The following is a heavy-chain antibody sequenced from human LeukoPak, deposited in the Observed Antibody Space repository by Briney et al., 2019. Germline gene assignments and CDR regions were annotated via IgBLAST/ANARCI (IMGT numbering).Heavy chain of an antibody. CDR2: IYHSGST. V-gene: IGHV4-39*07. Sequence: SETLSLTCTVSGGSISSSSYYWGWIRQPPGKGLEWIGSIYHSGSTYCNPSLKSRVTISVDTSKNQFSLKLSSVTAADTAVYYCARARAQWEPLNYWGQGTLVTVSS. CDR1: GGSISSSSYY. D-gene: IGHD1-26*01. J-gene: IGHJ4*02. CDR3: ARARAQWEPLNY.